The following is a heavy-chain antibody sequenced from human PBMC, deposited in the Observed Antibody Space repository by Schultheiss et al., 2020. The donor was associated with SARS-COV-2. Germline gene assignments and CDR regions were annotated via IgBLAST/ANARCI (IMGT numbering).Heavy chain of an antibody. Sequence: GGSLRLSCAASGFTFSNYEMNWVRQAPGKGLEWVAVISYDGSNKYYADSVKGRFTISRDNSKNTLYLQMNSLRAEDTAVYYCARDLYYDSSGYYCPGNYWGQGTLVTVSS. D-gene: IGHD3-22*01. CDR2: ISYDGSNK. V-gene: IGHV3-30*01. CDR1: GFTFSNYE. J-gene: IGHJ4*02. CDR3: ARDLYYDSSGYYCPGNY.